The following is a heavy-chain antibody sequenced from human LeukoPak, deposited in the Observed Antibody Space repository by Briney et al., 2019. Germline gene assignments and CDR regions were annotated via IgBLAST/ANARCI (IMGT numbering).Heavy chain of an antibody. CDR2: ISGSGGST. J-gene: IGHJ4*02. D-gene: IGHD3-22*01. V-gene: IGHV3-23*01. CDR1: GFTFSSYA. CDR3: AKGSLPYYYDSSGYYFDY. Sequence: GGSLRLSWAASGFTFSSYAMSWVRQAPGKGLEWVSAISGSGGSTYYADSVKGRFTISRDNSKNTLYLQMNSLRAEDTAVYYCAKGSLPYYYDSSGYYFDYWGQGTLVTVSS.